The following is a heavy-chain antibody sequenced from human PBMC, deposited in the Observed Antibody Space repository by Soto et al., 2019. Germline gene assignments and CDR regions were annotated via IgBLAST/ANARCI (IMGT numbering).Heavy chain of an antibody. CDR3: ARDPPEVSTGRGIAAAEYADRNDY. D-gene: IGHD6-13*01. CDR1: GFTFSSYS. CDR2: ISSSSSYI. Sequence: GGSLRLSCAASGFTFSSYSMNWVRQAPGKGLEWVSSISSSSSYIYYADSVKGRFTISRDNAKNSLYLQMNSLRAEDTAVYYCARDPPEVSTGRGIAAAEYADRNDYWGQGTLVTVS. V-gene: IGHV3-21*01. J-gene: IGHJ4*02.